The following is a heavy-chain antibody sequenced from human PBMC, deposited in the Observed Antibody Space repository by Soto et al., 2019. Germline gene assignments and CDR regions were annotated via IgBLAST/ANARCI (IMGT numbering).Heavy chain of an antibody. CDR3: ARGGDPTAGGTGAFDI. Sequence: SETLSLTCPVTGGSISANYWSWVRQPPGEELEWIGYIHFSGSSSYNPSLKSRITISGDTSKNQFSLKVTSVIAADTAVYYCARGGDPTAGGTGAFDIWGQGIMVTVSS. CDR1: GGSISANY. J-gene: IGHJ3*02. CDR2: IHFSGSS. D-gene: IGHD2-8*02. V-gene: IGHV4-59*01.